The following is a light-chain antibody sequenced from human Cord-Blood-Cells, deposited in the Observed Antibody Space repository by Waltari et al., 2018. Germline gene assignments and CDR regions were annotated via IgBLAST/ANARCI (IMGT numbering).Light chain of an antibody. J-gene: IGLJ1*01. CDR1: SRAVGGYKY. CDR2: EVS. Sequence: QSALTQPASVSGSPGQSITIPCTETSRAVGGYKYFSWYQQHPGKAPKLMIYEVSNRPSGVSNRFSGSKSGNTASLTISGLQAEDEADYYCSSYTSSSTSLYVFGTGTKVTVL. V-gene: IGLV2-14*01. CDR3: SSYTSSSTSLYV.